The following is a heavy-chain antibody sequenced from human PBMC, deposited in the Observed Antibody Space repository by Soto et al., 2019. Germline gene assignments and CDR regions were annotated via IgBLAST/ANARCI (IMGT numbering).Heavy chain of an antibody. CDR1: GGSISSSNW. Sequence: SETLSLTCAVSGGSISSSNWWSWVRQPPGKGLEWIGEIYHSGSTNYNPSLKSRVTISVDKSKSQFSLKLNSVTAADTAVYYCARDRKRILGVAPRPGWFDPWGQGTLVTVSS. V-gene: IGHV4-4*02. D-gene: IGHD3-3*01. J-gene: IGHJ5*02. CDR2: IYHSGST. CDR3: ARDRKRILGVAPRPGWFDP.